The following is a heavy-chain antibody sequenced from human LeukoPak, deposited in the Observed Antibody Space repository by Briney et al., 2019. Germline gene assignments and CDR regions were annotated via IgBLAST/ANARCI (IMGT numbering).Heavy chain of an antibody. D-gene: IGHD6-13*01. CDR1: GFTFSSYD. Sequence: GGSLRLSCAPSGFTFSSYDMSWVRQAPGKGLEWVSNISGSGCRTYYADSVKGRFTISRDNSKNMLFLQMNSLRAEDTAVYYCAKGYGGSWYFDYWGQGSLVTVSS. J-gene: IGHJ4*02. V-gene: IGHV3-23*01. CDR2: ISGSGCRT. CDR3: AKGYGGSWYFDY.